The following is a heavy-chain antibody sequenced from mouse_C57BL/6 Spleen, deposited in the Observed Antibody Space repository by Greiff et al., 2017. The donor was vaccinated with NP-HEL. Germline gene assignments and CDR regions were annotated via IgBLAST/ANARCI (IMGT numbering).Heavy chain of an antibody. D-gene: IGHD1-1*01. V-gene: IGHV1-52*01. CDR1: GYTFTSYW. CDR2: IDPSDSET. CDR3: ARRGVYYYGSSYVGYAMDY. Sequence: QVQLQQPGAELVRPGSSVTLSCKASGYTFTSYWMHWVKQRPIQGLEWIGNIDPSDSETHYNQKFKDKATLTVDKYSSTAYMQLSSLTSEDSAVYYCARRGVYYYGSSYVGYAMDYWGQGTSVTVSS. J-gene: IGHJ4*01.